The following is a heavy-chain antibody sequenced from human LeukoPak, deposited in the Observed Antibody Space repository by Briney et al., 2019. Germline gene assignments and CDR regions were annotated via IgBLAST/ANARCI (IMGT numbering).Heavy chain of an antibody. CDR1: SRSITSNND. J-gene: IGHJ4*02. CDR2: VNLQGST. V-gene: IGHV4-4*01. Sequence: PSETLSLTCGVSSRSITSNNDWTRVRQPPGKGLEWIGEVNLQGSTNYNPSLMGRVAISVDMSENHISLQLTSVTAADTAVYCCAREGSAYRPLDYSGQGTLVTVSS. CDR3: AREGSAYRPLDY. D-gene: IGHD3-16*01.